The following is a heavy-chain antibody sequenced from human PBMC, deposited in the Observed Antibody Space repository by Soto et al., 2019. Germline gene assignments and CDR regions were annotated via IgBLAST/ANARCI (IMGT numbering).Heavy chain of an antibody. Sequence: QVQLVQSGVEVKKSGSSMKVSCKTSGGTFSSYTLSWVRQAPGQGLEWMGRIIPILGVTNYAQKFQGRVTMPADQYARTAYLELSSMTSDDTVVYYCIRGGNRPFYFDQWGQGTLVSVSS. J-gene: IGHJ4*02. D-gene: IGHD3-10*01. V-gene: IGHV1-69*02. CDR3: IRGGNRPFYFDQ. CDR1: GGTFSSYT. CDR2: IIPILGVT.